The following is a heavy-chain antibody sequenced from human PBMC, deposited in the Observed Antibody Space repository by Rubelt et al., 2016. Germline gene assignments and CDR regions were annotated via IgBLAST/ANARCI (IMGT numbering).Heavy chain of an antibody. D-gene: IGHD4-11*01. V-gene: IGHV3-48*04. CDR3: ARGYLSNSFDY. CDR1: GFSLSGYS. J-gene: IGHJ4*02. Sequence: PGGSLRLSCAASGFSLSGYSMDWVRQVPGKGLEWISFISGDLHTIYYTDSVRGRFTISRDNAKSSLYLQMDNLRAEDTAVYYCARGYLSNSFDYWGQGTLVTVSS. CDR2: ISGDLHTI.